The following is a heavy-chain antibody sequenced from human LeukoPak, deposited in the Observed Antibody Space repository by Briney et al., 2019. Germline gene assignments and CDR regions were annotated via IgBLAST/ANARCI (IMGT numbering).Heavy chain of an antibody. V-gene: IGHV3-21*01. J-gene: IGHJ4*02. Sequence: PGGSLRLSCAASGFTFSSYSMNWVRQAPGKGLEGVSSISSSSSYIYYADSVKGRFTISRDNAKNSLYLQMNSLRAEDTAVYYCARVIIAVAGEVDYWGQGTLVTVSS. CDR3: ARVIIAVAGEVDY. CDR1: GFTFSSYS. CDR2: ISSSSSYI. D-gene: IGHD6-19*01.